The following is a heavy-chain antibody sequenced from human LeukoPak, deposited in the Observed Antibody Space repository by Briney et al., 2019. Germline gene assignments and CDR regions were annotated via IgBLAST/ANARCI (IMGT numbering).Heavy chain of an antibody. D-gene: IGHD4-11*01. CDR2: IYYSGST. Sequence: PSETLSLTCTVSGGSISSYYWSWIRQPPGKGLEWIGYIYYSGSTNYNPSLKGRVTISVDTSKNQFSLKLSSVTAADTAVYYCARILSLQVAFDIWGQGTMVTVSS. CDR3: ARILSLQVAFDI. V-gene: IGHV4-59*01. J-gene: IGHJ3*02. CDR1: GGSISSYY.